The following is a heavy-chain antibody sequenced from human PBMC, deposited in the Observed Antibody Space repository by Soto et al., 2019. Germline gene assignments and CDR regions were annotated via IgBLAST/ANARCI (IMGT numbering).Heavy chain of an antibody. Sequence: ASVKVSCKASGYTFTSYYMHWVRQAPGQGLERMGIINPSGGSTSYAQKFQGRVTMTRDTSTSTVYMELSSLRSEDTAVYYCARDGYDFWSGSHWFDPWGQGTLVTVSS. CDR1: GYTFTSYY. CDR3: ARDGYDFWSGSHWFDP. D-gene: IGHD3-3*01. V-gene: IGHV1-46*01. J-gene: IGHJ5*02. CDR2: INPSGGST.